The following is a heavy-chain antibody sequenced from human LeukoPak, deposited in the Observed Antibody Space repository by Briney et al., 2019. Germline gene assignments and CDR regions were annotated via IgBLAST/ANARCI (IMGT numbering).Heavy chain of an antibody. CDR2: ISGSGGST. D-gene: IGHD1-26*01. CDR3: ATRGQYSGSYAWDY. V-gene: IGHV3-23*01. CDR1: GFTVSSNY. J-gene: IGHJ4*02. Sequence: PGGSLRLSCAASGFTVSSNYMSWVRQAPGKGLEWVSAISGSGGSTYYADSVKGRFTISRDNSKNTLYLQMNSLRAEDTAVYYCATRGQYSGSYAWDYWGQGTLVTVSS.